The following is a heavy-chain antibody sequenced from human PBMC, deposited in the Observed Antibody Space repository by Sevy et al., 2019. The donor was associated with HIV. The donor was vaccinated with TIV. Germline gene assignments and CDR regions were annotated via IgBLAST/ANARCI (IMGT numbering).Heavy chain of an antibody. CDR1: GGSITSLY. V-gene: IGHV4-59*08. CDR2: IYYNGHI. D-gene: IGHD1-26*01. CDR3: AGENAWGRGYS. J-gene: IGHJ5*01. Sequence: SETLSLTCTVSGGSITSLYWNWIRQPPGKGLEWIANIYYNGHINYNPSLKSRVTLSLDTSKNQFSLRLSSVTAEDTAMYYCAGENAWGRGYSGGQGTLVTVSS.